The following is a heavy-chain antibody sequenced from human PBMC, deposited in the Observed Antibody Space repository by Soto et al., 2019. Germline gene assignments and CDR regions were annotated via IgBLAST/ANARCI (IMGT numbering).Heavy chain of an antibody. CDR1: GGSFTSNNW. V-gene: IGHV4-4*02. CDR2: IYRTGST. CDR3: ASRDPGTSVDY. Sequence: PSETLSLTCAVSGGSFTSNNWWTWVRQPPGQGLEWIGEIYRTGSTNYNPSLKSRVTISLDKSENSFSLKVTSLTAADTAVYYCASRDPGTSVDYWGQGTLVTVSS. D-gene: IGHD1-7*01. J-gene: IGHJ4*02.